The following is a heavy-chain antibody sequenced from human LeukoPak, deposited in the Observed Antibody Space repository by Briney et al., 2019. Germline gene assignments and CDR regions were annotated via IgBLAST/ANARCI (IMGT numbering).Heavy chain of an antibody. D-gene: IGHD2-15*01. J-gene: IGHJ4*02. CDR3: ARDPRPNCSGGSCYGY. V-gene: IGHV3-30*02. CDR2: IRYDGSSK. Sequence: PGGSLRLSCAASTFTFSSYGMHWVRQAPGKGLEWVAFIRYDGSSKYYADSVKGRFTISRDNAKNSLYLQMNSLRAEDTAVYYCARDPRPNCSGGSCYGYWGQGTLVTVSS. CDR1: TFTFSSYG.